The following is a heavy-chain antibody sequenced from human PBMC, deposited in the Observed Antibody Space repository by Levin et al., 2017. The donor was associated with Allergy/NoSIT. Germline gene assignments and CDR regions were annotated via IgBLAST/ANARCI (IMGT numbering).Heavy chain of an antibody. V-gene: IGHV1-2*06. CDR2: INPNSGGT. Sequence: ASVKVSCKASGYTFTGYYMHWVRQAPGQGLEWMGRINPNSGGTNYAQKFQGRVTMTRDTSISTAYMELSRLRSDDTAVYYCARDRRAGGYSYGHTTKNWFDPWGQGTLVTVSS. D-gene: IGHD5-18*01. CDR3: ARDRRAGGYSYGHTTKNWFDP. CDR1: GYTFTGYY. J-gene: IGHJ5*02.